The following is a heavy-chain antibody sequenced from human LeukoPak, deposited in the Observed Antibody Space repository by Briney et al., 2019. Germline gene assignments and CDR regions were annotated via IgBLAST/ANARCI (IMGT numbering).Heavy chain of an antibody. CDR1: GFTFSSCW. CDR2: IKQDGSEK. D-gene: IGHD3-10*01. Sequence: PGGSLRLSCVASGFTFSSCWMSWVRQAPGKGLEWVANIKQDGSEKYYVDSVKGRFTISRDNAKNSLYLQLNSLRAEDTAMYYCAGDRGYLQFDYWGQGTLVTVSS. V-gene: IGHV3-7*03. CDR3: AGDRGYLQFDY. J-gene: IGHJ4*02.